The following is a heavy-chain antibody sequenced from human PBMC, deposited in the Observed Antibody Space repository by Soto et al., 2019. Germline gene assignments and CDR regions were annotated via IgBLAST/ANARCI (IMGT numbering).Heavy chain of an antibody. D-gene: IGHD3-22*01. J-gene: IGHJ4*02. CDR3: ARASSGYYSYFDY. CDR2: INPSGGST. Sequence: QVQLVQSGAEVKKPGASVKVSCKASGYTFTSYYMHWVRQAPGQGLEWMGIINPSGGSTSYAQKFQGRVTMTRAMSTSTVYMDLSSLSSEDTAVYYCARASSGYYSYFDYWGQGTLVTVSS. CDR1: GYTFTSYY. V-gene: IGHV1-46*01.